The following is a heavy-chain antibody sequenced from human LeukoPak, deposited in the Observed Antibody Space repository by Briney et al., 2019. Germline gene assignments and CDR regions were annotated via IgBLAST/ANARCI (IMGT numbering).Heavy chain of an antibody. J-gene: IGHJ4*01. CDR1: GGCFSGYC. CDR3: ARGRIQDRKIFLQRGYYFEN. CDR2: INHSGST. D-gene: IGHD5-18*01. Sequence: SETLTLSCAVYGGCFSGYCLSWIRQPPGKGLEWIGEINHSGSTNYNPSLKSRVTISVVTCDNPFSLKLTSGTAADTAVYYCARGRIQDRKIFLQRGYYFENRG. V-gene: IGHV4-34*01.